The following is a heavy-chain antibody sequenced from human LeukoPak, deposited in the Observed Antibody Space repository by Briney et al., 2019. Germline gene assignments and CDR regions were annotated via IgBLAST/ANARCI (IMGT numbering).Heavy chain of an antibody. Sequence: GALRLSCAASGFTFSSYAMSWVRQAPGKGLEWVSAISGSGGSTYYADSVKGRFTISRDNSKNTLYLQMNSLRAEDTAVYYCAKGGRYYGSGSYYRIWGQGTLVTISS. CDR1: GFTFSSYA. CDR3: AKGGRYYGSGSYYRI. CDR2: ISGSGGST. D-gene: IGHD3-10*01. J-gene: IGHJ4*02. V-gene: IGHV3-23*01.